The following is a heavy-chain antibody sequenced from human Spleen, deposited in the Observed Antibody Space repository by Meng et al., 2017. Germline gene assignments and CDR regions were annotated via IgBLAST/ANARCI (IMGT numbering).Heavy chain of an antibody. CDR2: INHSGST. V-gene: IGHV4-34*01. Sequence: VQLHPWRVGLLKPSEPLSPTCAINGGSFSVHYWSWIRQPPGKGLEWIGEINHSGSTNYNPSLKSRVTISVDTSKNQFSLSLSSVTAADTAVYYCARERRDYWGQGTLVTVSS. CDR1: GGSFSVHY. J-gene: IGHJ4*02. CDR3: ARERRDY.